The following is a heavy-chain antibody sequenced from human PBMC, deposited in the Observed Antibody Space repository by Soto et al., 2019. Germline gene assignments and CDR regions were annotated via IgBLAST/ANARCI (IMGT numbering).Heavy chain of an antibody. CDR2: ISGSGGST. CDR3: AKDLRGYYYGSGSPPDFDY. V-gene: IGHV3-23*01. D-gene: IGHD3-10*01. CDR1: GFTFSSYA. Sequence: GSLRLSCAASGFTFSSYAMSWVRQAPGKGLEWVSGISGSGGSTYYADSVKGRFAISRDNSQNTLYLQMNSLRAEDTAVYYCAKDLRGYYYGSGSPPDFDYWGQGTLVTVSS. J-gene: IGHJ4*02.